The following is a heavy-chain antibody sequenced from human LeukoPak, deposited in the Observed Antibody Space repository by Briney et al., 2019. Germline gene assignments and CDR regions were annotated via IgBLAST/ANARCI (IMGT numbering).Heavy chain of an antibody. CDR1: GFTFSSYG. CDR2: ISGSGGST. V-gene: IGHV3-23*01. Sequence: GGTLRLSCAASGFTFSSYGMSWVRQAPGKGLEWVSAISGSGGSTYYADSVKGRFTISRDNSKNTLYLQMNSLRAEDTAVYYCARDPSARFGESYMDVWGKGTTVTISS. J-gene: IGHJ6*03. D-gene: IGHD3-10*01. CDR3: ARDPSARFGESYMDV.